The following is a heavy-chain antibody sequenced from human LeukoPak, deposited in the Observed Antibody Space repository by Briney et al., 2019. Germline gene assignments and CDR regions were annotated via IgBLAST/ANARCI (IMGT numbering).Heavy chain of an antibody. Sequence: GGSLRLSCAASGFTLSSYGMHWVRQAPGKGLEWVAVISYDGSNKYYADSVKGRFTISRDNSKNTLYLQMNSLRAEDTAVYYCAKDSRRYYYDSSGYYYGYYFDYWGQGTLVTVSS. J-gene: IGHJ4*02. V-gene: IGHV3-30*18. CDR3: AKDSRRYYYDSSGYYYGYYFDY. D-gene: IGHD3-22*01. CDR1: GFTLSSYG. CDR2: ISYDGSNK.